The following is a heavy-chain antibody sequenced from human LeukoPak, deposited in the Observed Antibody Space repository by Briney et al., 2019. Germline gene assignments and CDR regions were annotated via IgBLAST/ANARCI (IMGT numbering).Heavy chain of an antibody. CDR1: GLTFRDYG. CDR2: IRFDGSNA. V-gene: IGHV3-30*02. D-gene: IGHD4-17*01. J-gene: IGHJ4*02. CDR3: AKDRSMTTVTPFDN. Sequence: GGSLRLSCAASGLTFRDYGMHWVRQAPGKGPEWVTFIRFDGSNAFYADSVKGRFTISRDNSKNTLYLQLTSLRVEDTAVYYCAKDRSMTTVTPFDNWGQGTLVAVSS.